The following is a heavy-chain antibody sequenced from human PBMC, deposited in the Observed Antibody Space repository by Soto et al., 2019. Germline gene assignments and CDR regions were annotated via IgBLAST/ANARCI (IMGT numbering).Heavy chain of an antibody. D-gene: IGHD4-17*01. CDR3: ARHGDYGDYVDY. J-gene: IGHJ4*02. V-gene: IGHV4-59*08. CDR2: IYYSGST. CDR1: GGSISSYY. Sequence: SETLSLTCTVPGGSISSYYWSWIRQPPGKGLEWIGYIYYSGSTNYNPSLKSRVTISVDTSKNQFSLKLSSVTAADTAVYYCARHGDYGDYVDYWGQGTLVTVSS.